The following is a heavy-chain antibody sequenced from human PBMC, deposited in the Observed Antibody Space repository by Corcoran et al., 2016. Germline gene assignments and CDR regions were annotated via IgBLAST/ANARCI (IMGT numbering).Heavy chain of an antibody. D-gene: IGHD1-1*01. J-gene: IGHJ4*02. CDR2: IYPGDSDT. CDR3: ATTPNGAGYFDY. V-gene: IGHV5-51*07. CDR1: GYSFTSYW. Sequence: EVQLVQSGAEVKKPGESLKLSCKASGYSFTSYWIAWVHQMPGKGLEWMGIIYPGDSDTKYSPSFQGQVTIPANKSINTAYLQWNSLKASDTAMYYCATTPNGAGYFDYWGRGTLVTVSS.